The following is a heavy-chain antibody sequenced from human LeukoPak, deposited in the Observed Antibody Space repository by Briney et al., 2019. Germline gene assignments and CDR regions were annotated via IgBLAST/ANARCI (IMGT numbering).Heavy chain of an antibody. CDR1: GFTFSSYA. Sequence: PGGSLRLSCAASGFTFSSYAMCWVRQAPGKGLEWISCISGSGVNTFYADSVKGRFTISGDTSKNTLFLQMNSLRAEDTAVYYCAKRGGESNGWGAFDYWGQGTLVTVSS. CDR3: AKRGGESNGWGAFDY. D-gene: IGHD6-19*01. J-gene: IGHJ4*02. CDR2: ISGSGVNT. V-gene: IGHV3-23*01.